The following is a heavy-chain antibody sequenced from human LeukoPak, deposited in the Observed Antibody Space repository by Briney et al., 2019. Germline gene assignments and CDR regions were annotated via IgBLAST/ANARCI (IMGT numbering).Heavy chain of an antibody. J-gene: IGHJ3*02. CDR3: ARSGRAAAGNHAFDI. V-gene: IGHV1-2*02. Sequence: ASVKVSCKASGYTFTGYYMHWVRQAPGQGLEWMGWINPNSGGTNYAQKFQGRVTMTRDTSISTAYMELSRLRSDDTAVYYCARSGRAAAGNHAFDIWGQGTMVTVSS. CDR2: INPNSGGT. CDR1: GYTFTGYY. D-gene: IGHD6-13*01.